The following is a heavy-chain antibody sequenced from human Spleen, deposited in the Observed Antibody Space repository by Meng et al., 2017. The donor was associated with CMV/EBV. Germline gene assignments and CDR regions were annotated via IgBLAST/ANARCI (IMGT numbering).Heavy chain of an antibody. CDR2: VYYRGNI. Sequence: GSLRLSCTVSGGSINSNWWTWIRQPPGKGLEWIGFVYYRGNISYNPSLKSRVTMSVDTSKNQFSLKLSSVTTADTAVYYCSRDRQWLASGGGMDVWGQGTTVTVSS. D-gene: IGHD6-19*01. V-gene: IGHV4-59*01. CDR1: GGSINSNW. CDR3: SRDRQWLASGGGMDV. J-gene: IGHJ6*02.